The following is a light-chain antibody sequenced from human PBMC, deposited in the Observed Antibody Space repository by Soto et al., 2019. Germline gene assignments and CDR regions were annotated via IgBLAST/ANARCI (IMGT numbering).Light chain of an antibody. CDR3: QQYDNGPLT. V-gene: IGKV3-20*01. CDR1: QSVSNRY. J-gene: IGKJ4*02. Sequence: EVVLTQSPGTLSLSPGEGATLSCRASQSVSNRYFAWYQQKPGQAPRLLIYRVSSRATGIPDRFSGSGSGTDFTLTISRLESEDFAVYYCQQYDNGPLTFGRGTKVDI. CDR2: RVS.